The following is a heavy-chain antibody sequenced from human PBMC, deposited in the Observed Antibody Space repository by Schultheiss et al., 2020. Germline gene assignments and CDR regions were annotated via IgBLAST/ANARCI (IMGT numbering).Heavy chain of an antibody. CDR1: GFTFSSYW. J-gene: IGHJ6*02. CDR2: IKEGGSET. V-gene: IGHV3-7*01. D-gene: IGHD2-2*01. Sequence: GGSLRLSCAASGFTFSSYWMSWVRQAPGKGLEWVANIKEGGSETYYVDSVKGRFTISRDNSKNSLYLQMNSLRAEDTAVYYCAREVSGVVVVAAASMIYYYGMDVWGQGTTVTVSS. CDR3: AREVSGVVVVAAASMIYYYGMDV.